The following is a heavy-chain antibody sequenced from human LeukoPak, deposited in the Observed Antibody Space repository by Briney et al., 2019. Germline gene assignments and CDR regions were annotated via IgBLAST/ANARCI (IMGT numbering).Heavy chain of an antibody. CDR1: GFTFDDYG. V-gene: IGHV3-20*04. CDR3: ARDPQWLDPFDY. D-gene: IGHD6-19*01. J-gene: IGHJ4*02. Sequence: GGSLRLSCAASGFTFDDYGMSWVRQAPGKGLEWVSGINWNGGSTGYADSVKGRFTISRDNAKNSLYLQMNSLSAEDTALYCCARDPQWLDPFDYWGQGTLVTVSS. CDR2: INWNGGST.